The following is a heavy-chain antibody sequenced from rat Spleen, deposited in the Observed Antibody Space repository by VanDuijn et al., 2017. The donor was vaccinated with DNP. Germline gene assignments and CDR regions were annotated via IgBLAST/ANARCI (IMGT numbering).Heavy chain of an antibody. V-gene: IGHV5-25*01. CDR2: ISPSGGST. CDR3: ERRVAPFDY. Sequence: EVQLVESGGDLVRPGGSLKLSCTASGFTFSVYNMAWVRQSPRTGLEWVASISPSGGSTYYRDSVKGRFTVSRDNAKSSLYLQMDSLKSEDTATYYCERRVAPFDYWGQGVMVTVSS. CDR1: GFTFSVYN. D-gene: IGHD1-11*01. J-gene: IGHJ2*01.